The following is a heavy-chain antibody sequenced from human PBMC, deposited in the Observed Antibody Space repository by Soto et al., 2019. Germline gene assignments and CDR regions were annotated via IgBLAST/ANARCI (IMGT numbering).Heavy chain of an antibody. CDR2: ISYDGSNK. CDR1: GFTFSSYG. D-gene: IGHD3-3*01. V-gene: IGHV3-30*18. J-gene: IGHJ4*02. Sequence: GGSLRLSCAASGFTFSSYGMHWARQAPGKGLEWVAVISYDGSNKYYADSVKGRFTISRDNSKNTLYLQMNSLRAEDTAVYYCAKPTTITIFGVVTPAPDYWGQGTLVTVSS. CDR3: AKPTTITIFGVVTPAPDY.